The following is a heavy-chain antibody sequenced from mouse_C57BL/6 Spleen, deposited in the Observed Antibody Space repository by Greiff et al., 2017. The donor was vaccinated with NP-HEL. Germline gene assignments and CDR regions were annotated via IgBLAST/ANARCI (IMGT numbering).Heavy chain of an antibody. J-gene: IGHJ3*01. CDR3: ARRQGYYDGSSPAWFAY. CDR1: GYTFTDYN. Sequence: VQLQQSGPELVKPGASVKMSCKASGYTFTDYNMHWVKQSHGKSLEWIGYINPNNGGTSYNQKFKGKATLTVNKSSSTAYMELRSLTSEDSAVYYCARRQGYYDGSSPAWFAYWGQGTLVTVSA. D-gene: IGHD1-1*01. V-gene: IGHV1-22*01. CDR2: INPNNGGT.